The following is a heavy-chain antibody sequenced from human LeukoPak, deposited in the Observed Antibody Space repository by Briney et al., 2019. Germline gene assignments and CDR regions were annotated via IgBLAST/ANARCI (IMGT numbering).Heavy chain of an antibody. V-gene: IGHV3-33*06. Sequence: GGSLRLSCAASGFTFSSYGMHWVRQAPGKGLEWVAVILSDGSKEFYTDSVKGRFTISRDNSKNTLYLQMNSLRAEDTAVYYCAKRNGSGSYYNVIPSYYFDYWGQGTLVTVSS. CDR3: AKRNGSGSYYNVIPSYYFDY. J-gene: IGHJ4*02. CDR2: ILSDGSKE. D-gene: IGHD3-10*01. CDR1: GFTFSSYG.